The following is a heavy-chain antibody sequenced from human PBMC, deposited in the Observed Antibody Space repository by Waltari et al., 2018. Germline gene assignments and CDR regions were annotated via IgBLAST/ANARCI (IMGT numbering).Heavy chain of an antibody. CDR2: INPNSGGT. CDR3: ARDLVVGSGDY. Sequence: QVHLVQSGAEVKKPGASVKVYCKASGYTFTGYQIHWVRQAPGQGLEWMGWINPNSGGTNYAQKFQGRVTITRDTSIRTAYMELSRLRSDDTAMYYCARDLVVGSGDYWGQGTLVTVSS. V-gene: IGHV1-2*02. J-gene: IGHJ4*02. D-gene: IGHD1-26*01. CDR1: GYTFTGYQ.